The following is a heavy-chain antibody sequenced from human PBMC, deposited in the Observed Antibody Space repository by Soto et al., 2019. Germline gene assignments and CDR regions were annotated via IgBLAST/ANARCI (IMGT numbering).Heavy chain of an antibody. CDR1: GFTFGDYA. CDR2: IRSKAYGGTT. CDR3: TRVRYYDSSGYYPY. Sequence: PGGSLRLSCTASGFTFGDYAMSWFRQAPGKGLEWVGFIRSKAYGGTTEYAASVKGRFTISRDDSKSIAYLQMNSLKTEDTAVYYRTRVRYYDSSGYYPYWGQGTLVTVSS. V-gene: IGHV3-49*03. J-gene: IGHJ4*02. D-gene: IGHD3-22*01.